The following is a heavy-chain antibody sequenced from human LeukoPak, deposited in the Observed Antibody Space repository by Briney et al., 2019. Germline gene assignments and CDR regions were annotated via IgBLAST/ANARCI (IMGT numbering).Heavy chain of an antibody. CDR2: IYSGGST. CDR1: GFTVSSNY. Sequence: PGGSLRLSCAASGFTVSSNYMSWVRQAPGKGLEWVSVIYSGGSTYYADSVKGRFTISRDNSKNTLYLQMNSLRAEDTAVYYCAREGSSRFGELYDYWGQGTLVTVSS. CDR3: AREGSSRFGELYDY. J-gene: IGHJ4*02. V-gene: IGHV3-53*01. D-gene: IGHD3-10*01.